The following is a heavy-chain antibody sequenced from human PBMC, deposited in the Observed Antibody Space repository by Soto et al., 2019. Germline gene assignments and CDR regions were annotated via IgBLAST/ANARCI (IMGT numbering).Heavy chain of an antibody. D-gene: IGHD3-9*01. J-gene: IGHJ6*02. CDR1: GYTFTNYY. CDR3: GRDLIYDALTGLYYYFGMDV. V-gene: IGHV1-2*02. Sequence: GASVKVSCKASGYTFTNYYIHWVRQAPGQGLEWIGWINPLTGDTTYAQNFQDRVTMTTDTSIGTAYMELSRLRSDDTAVFYCGRDLIYDALTGLYYYFGMDVWGQGTTVTVSS. CDR2: INPLTGDT.